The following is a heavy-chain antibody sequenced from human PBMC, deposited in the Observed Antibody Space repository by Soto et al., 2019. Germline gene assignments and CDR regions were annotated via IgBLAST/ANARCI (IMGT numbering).Heavy chain of an antibody. CDR3: ARGEDFFDS. J-gene: IGHJ4*02. Sequence: EVQLVESGGGLVQPGGSLRLSCAASGFTVSSNYMNWVRQAPGKGLEWVSLIYSGGSTYYAESVKGRFTISRDNSKSTLYLQMNTLRAEDTAIYYCARGEDFFDSWGQGTLVTVSS. V-gene: IGHV3-66*01. CDR2: IYSGGST. CDR1: GFTVSSNY.